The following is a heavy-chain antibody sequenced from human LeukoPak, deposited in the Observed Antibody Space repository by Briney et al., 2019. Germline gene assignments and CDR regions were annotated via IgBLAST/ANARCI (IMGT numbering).Heavy chain of an antibody. J-gene: IGHJ4*02. Sequence: RSGGSLRLSCAASGFTFDDYGMSWVRQAPGKGLERVSGINWNGGSTGYADSVKGRFTISRDNAKNSLYLQMNSLRAEDTALYYCASVGLLGSGSYWTSFDYWGQGTLVTVSS. V-gene: IGHV3-20*04. CDR2: INWNGGST. D-gene: IGHD3-10*01. CDR1: GFTFDDYG. CDR3: ASVGLLGSGSYWTSFDY.